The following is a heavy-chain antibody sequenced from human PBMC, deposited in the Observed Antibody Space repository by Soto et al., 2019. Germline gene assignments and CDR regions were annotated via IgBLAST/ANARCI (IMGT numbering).Heavy chain of an antibody. CDR3: ARGYSSNSGVFDY. D-gene: IGHD5-18*01. CDR2: IWYDGSYR. V-gene: IGHV3-33*01. J-gene: IGHJ4*02. CDR1: GFTFSSYG. Sequence: QVQLVESGGGVVQPGRSLTLSCAASGFTFSSYGMHWVRQAPGKGLEWVAVIWYDGSYRYYADSVKGRFTISRDNSKNTLYLQMNSLRAEDTAVYYCARGYSSNSGVFDYWGQGTLVTVSS.